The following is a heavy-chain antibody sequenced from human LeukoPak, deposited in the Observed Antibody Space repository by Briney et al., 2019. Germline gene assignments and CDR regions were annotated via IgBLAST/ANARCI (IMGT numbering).Heavy chain of an antibody. D-gene: IGHD2-15*01. V-gene: IGHV1-2*02. CDR1: GYTFTGYY. CDR2: INPKSGET. CDR3: AGWGRGVVAEKRAHIFDH. Sequence: ASVKVSCKASGYTFTGYYMHWVRQAPGQGLEWMGWINPKSGETNYAQKFQGRVTMTTDTSISTAYMELSRLTSDDTSVYYCAGWGRGVVAEKRAHIFDHWGQGPLFPVSS. J-gene: IGHJ4*02.